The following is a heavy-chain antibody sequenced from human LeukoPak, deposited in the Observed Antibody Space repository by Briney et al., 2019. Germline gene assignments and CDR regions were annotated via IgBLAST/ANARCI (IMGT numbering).Heavy chain of an antibody. D-gene: IGHD3-3*01. V-gene: IGHV3-15*07. Sequence: GGSLRLSCAASGFTFSNAWMNWVRQAPGKGLEWVGRIKSKTDGGTTDYAAPVKGRSTISRDDSKNTLYLQMNSLKTEDTAVYYCTTEPVLRFLEWLWYFDYWGQGTLVTVSS. CDR1: GFTFSNAW. CDR2: IKSKTDGGTT. J-gene: IGHJ4*02. CDR3: TTEPVLRFLEWLWYFDY.